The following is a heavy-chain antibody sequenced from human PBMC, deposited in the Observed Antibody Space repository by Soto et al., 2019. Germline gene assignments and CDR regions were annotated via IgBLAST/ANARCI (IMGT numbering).Heavy chain of an antibody. Sequence: APVKVSSKASGGTFSSYTMSCARQSPGQGLEGMGRIIPILGIANYAQKFQGRATITANKSTSTAYMELSTLRSEDTAVYYCARDHCSSPSCYSPWFDPWAQGTLVTVSS. CDR2: IIPILGIA. V-gene: IGHV1-69*04. J-gene: IGHJ5*02. CDR3: ARDHCSSPSCYSPWFDP. CDR1: GGTFSSYT. D-gene: IGHD2-2*01.